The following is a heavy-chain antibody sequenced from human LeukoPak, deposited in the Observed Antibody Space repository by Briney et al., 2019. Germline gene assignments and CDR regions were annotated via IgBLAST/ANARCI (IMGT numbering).Heavy chain of an antibody. J-gene: IGHJ3*02. V-gene: IGHV1-46*01. D-gene: IGHD6-19*01. CDR1: GYTFTSYY. CDR3: AREPSSGDAFDI. CDR2: INPSGGST. Sequence: ASVTVSCKASGYTFTSYYMHWVRRAPGQGLEWMGIINPSGGSTSYAQKFQGRVTMTRDMSTSTVYMELSSLRSEDTAVYYCAREPSSGDAFDIWGQGTMVTVSS.